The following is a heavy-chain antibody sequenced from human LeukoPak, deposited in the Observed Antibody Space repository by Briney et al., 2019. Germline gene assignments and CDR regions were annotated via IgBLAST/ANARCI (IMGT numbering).Heavy chain of an antibody. Sequence: SETLSLTCTVSGGSISSSSYYWGWIRQPPGKGLEWIGSIYYSGSTYYNPSLKSRVTISVDTSKNQFSLKLSSVTAADTAVYYCARVDYGSGSYHPGFDYWGQGTLVTVSS. CDR3: ARVDYGSGSYHPGFDY. CDR1: GGSISSSSYY. CDR2: IYYSGST. V-gene: IGHV4-39*07. J-gene: IGHJ4*02. D-gene: IGHD3-10*01.